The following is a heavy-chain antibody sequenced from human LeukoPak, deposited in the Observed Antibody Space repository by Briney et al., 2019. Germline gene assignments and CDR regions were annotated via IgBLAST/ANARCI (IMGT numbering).Heavy chain of an antibody. Sequence: GASVKVSCKPSGDTFSNYVINWVRQAPGQGLEWMGRIIPILGSANYAQKFQGRLTITADKSTNTGYMELSSLRSEDTALYYCATYLLGASRGPDSWGPGTLVTVSS. J-gene: IGHJ4*02. CDR3: ATYLLGASRGPDS. CDR2: IIPILGSA. D-gene: IGHD1-26*01. CDR1: GDTFSNYV. V-gene: IGHV1-69*04.